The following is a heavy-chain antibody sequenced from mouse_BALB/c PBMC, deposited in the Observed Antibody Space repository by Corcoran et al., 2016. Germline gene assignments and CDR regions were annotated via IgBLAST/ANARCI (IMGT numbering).Heavy chain of an antibody. CDR2: INTYTGEP. CDR1: GYTFTNYG. Sequence: QIQLVQSGPELKKPGKTVKISCKASGYTFTNYGMNWVKQAPGKGLKWMGWINTYTGEPTYADDFKGRFAFSLETSASTAYLQINNLKNEDMATYFCAKGLLNAMDYWGQGTSVTVSS. V-gene: IGHV9-1*02. J-gene: IGHJ4*01. D-gene: IGHD1-1*01. CDR3: AKGLLNAMDY.